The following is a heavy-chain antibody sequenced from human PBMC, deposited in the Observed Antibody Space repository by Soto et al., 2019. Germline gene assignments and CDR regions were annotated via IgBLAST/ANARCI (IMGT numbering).Heavy chain of an antibody. Sequence: GGSLRLSCAASGFTFSSYAMSWVRQAPGKGLEWVSAISGSGGSTYYADSVKGRFTISRDNSKNTLYLQMNSLRAEDTAVYYCAKDLDIVVVPAAIEHYYYYYGMDVWGQGTTVTVSS. D-gene: IGHD2-2*02. CDR2: ISGSGGST. V-gene: IGHV3-23*01. J-gene: IGHJ6*02. CDR1: GFTFSSYA. CDR3: AKDLDIVVVPAAIEHYYYYYGMDV.